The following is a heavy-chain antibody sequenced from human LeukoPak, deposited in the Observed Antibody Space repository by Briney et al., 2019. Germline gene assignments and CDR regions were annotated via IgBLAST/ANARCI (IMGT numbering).Heavy chain of an antibody. Sequence: GGSLRLSCAASGFTLSKYTMNWVRQAPGKGLQWVSSISSGGVYTYYRDSVKGRFTISRDNAKNSLYLQMNSLRAEDTAVYYCARVAAMDYYYYYMDVWGKGTTVTVSS. V-gene: IGHV3-21*01. CDR3: ARVAAMDYYYYYMDV. CDR2: ISSGGVYT. J-gene: IGHJ6*03. D-gene: IGHD6-13*01. CDR1: GFTLSKYT.